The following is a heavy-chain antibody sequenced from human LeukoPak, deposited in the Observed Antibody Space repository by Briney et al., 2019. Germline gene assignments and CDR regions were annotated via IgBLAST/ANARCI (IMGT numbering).Heavy chain of an antibody. Sequence: ASVKVSCKASGYTLTSYGIRWVRQAPGQGLEWMGWISAYNGNTNYAQKLQGRVTMTTDTSTSTAYMELRSLRSDDTAVYYCAVTKVTLLAFDIWGQGTMVTVSS. CDR2: ISAYNGNT. V-gene: IGHV1-18*01. J-gene: IGHJ3*02. CDR3: AVTKVTLLAFDI. CDR1: GYTLTSYG. D-gene: IGHD4-17*01.